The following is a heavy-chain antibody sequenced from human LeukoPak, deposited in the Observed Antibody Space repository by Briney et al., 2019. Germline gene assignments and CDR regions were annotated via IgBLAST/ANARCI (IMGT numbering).Heavy chain of an antibody. J-gene: IGHJ4*02. CDR1: GFTFSTYA. CDR2: ISGSGGST. V-gene: IGHV3-23*01. D-gene: IGHD2-21*01. Sequence: GGSLRLSCAASGFTFSTYAMSWVRQAPGEGLEWVSAISGSGGSTYYADSVKGRFTISRDNSKNTLYLQMNSLRAEDTAVYYCAKDLDCGGDCTPPPDYWGQGTLVTVSS. CDR3: AKDLDCGGDCTPPPDY.